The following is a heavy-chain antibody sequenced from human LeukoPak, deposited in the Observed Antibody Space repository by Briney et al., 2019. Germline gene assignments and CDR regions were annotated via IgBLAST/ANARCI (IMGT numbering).Heavy chain of an antibody. CDR2: ISGSGGST. D-gene: IGHD6-13*01. V-gene: IGHV3-23*01. Sequence: SGGSLRLPCAASGFTFSSYAMSWVRQAPGKGLEWVSAISGSGGSTYYADSVKGRFTIFRDNSKNTLYLQMNSLRAEDTAVYYCAKCDSSSLCNWFDPWGQGTLVTVSS. CDR1: GFTFSSYA. CDR3: AKCDSSSLCNWFDP. J-gene: IGHJ5*02.